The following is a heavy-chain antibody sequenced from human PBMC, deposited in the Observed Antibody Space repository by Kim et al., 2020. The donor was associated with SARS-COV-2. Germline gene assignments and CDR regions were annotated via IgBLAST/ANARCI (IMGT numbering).Heavy chain of an antibody. Sequence: DSVKGRFTISRDNSKNTLYLQMNSLRAEDTAVYYCARDRRTGTTSDYFDYWGQGTLVTVSS. J-gene: IGHJ4*02. V-gene: IGHV3-30*07. CDR3: ARDRRTGTTSDYFDY. D-gene: IGHD1-7*01.